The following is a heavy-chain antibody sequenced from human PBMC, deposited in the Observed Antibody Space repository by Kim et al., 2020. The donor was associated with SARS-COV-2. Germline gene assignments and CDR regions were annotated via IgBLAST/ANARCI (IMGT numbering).Heavy chain of an antibody. CDR3: ARGYSSRITTGGTY. CDR1: GYTFTSYD. D-gene: IGHD6-13*01. V-gene: IGHV1-8*01. Sequence: ASVKVSCKASGYTFTSYDINWVRQATGQGLEWMGWMNPNSGNTGYAQKFQGRVTMTRNTSISTAYMELSSLRSEDTAVYYCARGYSSRITTGGTYWGQGTLVTVSS. J-gene: IGHJ4*02. CDR2: MNPNSGNT.